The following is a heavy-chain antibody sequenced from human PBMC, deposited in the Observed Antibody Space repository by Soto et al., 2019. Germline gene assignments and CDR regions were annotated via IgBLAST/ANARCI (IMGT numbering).Heavy chain of an antibody. CDR1: GGSFSGYY. D-gene: IGHD3-16*02. CDR2: INHSGST. CDR3: ARGKLSDYVWGSYRYNFDY. V-gene: IGHV4-34*01. Sequence: PSETLSLTCAVYGGSFSGYYWSWVHQPPGKXLEWIGEINHSGSTNYNPSLKSRVTISVDTSKNQFSLKLSSVTAADTAVYYCARGKLSDYVWGSYRYNFDYWGQGTVVTVSS. J-gene: IGHJ4*02.